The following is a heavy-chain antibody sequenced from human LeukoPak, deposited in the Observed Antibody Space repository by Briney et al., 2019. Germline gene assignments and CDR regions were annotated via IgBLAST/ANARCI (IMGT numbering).Heavy chain of an antibody. CDR1: GGSISSYY. D-gene: IGHD4-23*01. CDR3: ARHRSYGGNSGPPSYYFDY. V-gene: IGHV4-4*09. Sequence: SETLSLTCTVSGGSISSYYWSWIRQPPGKGLEWIGYIYTSGSTNYNPSLKSRVTISVDTSKNQFSLKLSSVTAADTAVYYCARHRSYGGNSGPPSYYFDYWGQGTLVTVSS. J-gene: IGHJ4*02. CDR2: IYTSGST.